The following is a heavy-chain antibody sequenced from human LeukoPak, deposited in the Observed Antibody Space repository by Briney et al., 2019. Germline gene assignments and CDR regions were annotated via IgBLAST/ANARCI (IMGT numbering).Heavy chain of an antibody. Sequence: GGSLRLSCAASGFTFNNYAMNWVRQAPGKGLEWVSSISGSGRSTYYADSVKGRFTISRDNSKNTLYLQMNSLRAEDTAVYYCAKVRDRGGDCYFFDYWGQGTLVTVSS. CDR1: GFTFNNYA. J-gene: IGHJ4*02. CDR2: ISGSGRST. CDR3: AKVRDRGGDCYFFDY. D-gene: IGHD2-21*02. V-gene: IGHV3-23*01.